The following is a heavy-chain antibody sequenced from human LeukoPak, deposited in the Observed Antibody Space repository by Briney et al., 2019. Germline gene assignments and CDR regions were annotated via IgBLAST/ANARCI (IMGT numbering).Heavy chain of an antibody. Sequence: SETLSLTCTVSGGSISSSSYYWAWIRQPPGKGLEWIGSIYYSGNTYYKSSLKSRVTIAVDTSKNQFSLKLNSVTAADTAVYYCARVKDPGGYYYYYYMDVWGKGTTVTVSS. CDR2: IYYSGNT. J-gene: IGHJ6*03. D-gene: IGHD3-16*01. CDR3: ARVKDPGGYYYYYYMDV. CDR1: GGSISSSSYY. V-gene: IGHV4-39*07.